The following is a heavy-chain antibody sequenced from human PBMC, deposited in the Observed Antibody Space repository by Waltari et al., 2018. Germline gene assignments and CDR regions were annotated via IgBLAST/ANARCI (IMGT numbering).Heavy chain of an antibody. V-gene: IGHV1-69*01. J-gene: IGHJ4*02. D-gene: IGHD2-8*02. CDR3: ASSYCTGGVCYGFDY. CDR1: GYTFTGYY. Sequence: QVQLVQSGAEVKKPGASVKVSCKASGYTFTGYYMHWVRQAPGQGLEWMGGIIPIFGTANYAQKFQGRVTITADESTSTAYMELSSLRSEDTAVYYCASSYCTGGVCYGFDYWGQGTLVTVSS. CDR2: IIPIFGTA.